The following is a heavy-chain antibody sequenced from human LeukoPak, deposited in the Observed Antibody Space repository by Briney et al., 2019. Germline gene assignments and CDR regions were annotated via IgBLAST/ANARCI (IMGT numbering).Heavy chain of an antibody. J-gene: IGHJ2*01. Sequence: PGGSLRLSCAASGFTVSSNYMSWVRQAPGKGLEWVSVIYSGGSTYYADSVKGRFTISRDNSKNTLYLQMNSLRAEDTAVYYCAREPVSGWLSSVYFDLWGRGTLVTVSS. D-gene: IGHD3-9*01. V-gene: IGHV3-53*01. CDR3: AREPVSGWLSSVYFDL. CDR1: GFTVSSNY. CDR2: IYSGGST.